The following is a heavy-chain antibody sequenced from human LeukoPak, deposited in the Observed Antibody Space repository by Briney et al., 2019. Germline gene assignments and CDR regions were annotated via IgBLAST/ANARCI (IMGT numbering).Heavy chain of an antibody. CDR3: ARDITMID. CDR1: GGTFISYA. J-gene: IGHJ4*02. CDR2: ISAYNGST. D-gene: IGHD3-22*01. V-gene: IGHV1-18*01. Sequence: ASVKVSCKASGGTFISYAISWVRQAPGQGLEWMGWISAYNGSTNYAQKLQGRVTMTTDTSTSTAYMELRSLRSDDTAVYYCARDITMIDWGQGTLVTVSS.